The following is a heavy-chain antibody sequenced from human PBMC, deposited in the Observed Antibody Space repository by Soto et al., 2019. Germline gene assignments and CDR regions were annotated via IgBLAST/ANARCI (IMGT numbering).Heavy chain of an antibody. CDR2: MNPDTGNT. CDR3: ARALGYSSTSRLDL. Sequence: QVQLAQSGAEVEKPGASVKVSCKASGYTFTTYDFNWVRQAPGHGLEWMGWMNPDTGNTGYAQKFQGRVTMTRDTSISTAFMALSGLTAEDTAVYYCARALGYSSTSRLDLWGQGTLVTVSS. V-gene: IGHV1-8*01. J-gene: IGHJ4*02. CDR1: GYTFTTYD. D-gene: IGHD6-19*01.